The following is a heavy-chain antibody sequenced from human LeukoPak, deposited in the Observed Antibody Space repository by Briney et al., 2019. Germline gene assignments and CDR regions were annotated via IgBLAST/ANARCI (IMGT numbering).Heavy chain of an antibody. J-gene: IGHJ4*02. CDR3: ARGDYYDSSGYYYGYYFDY. Sequence: SETLSLTCAVYGGSSSGYYWSWIRQPPGKGLEWIGEINHSGSTNYNPSLKSRVTISVDTSKNQFSLKLSSVTAADTAVYYCARGDYYDSSGYYYGYYFDYWGQGTLVTVSS. D-gene: IGHD3-22*01. CDR1: GGSSSGYY. V-gene: IGHV4-34*01. CDR2: INHSGST.